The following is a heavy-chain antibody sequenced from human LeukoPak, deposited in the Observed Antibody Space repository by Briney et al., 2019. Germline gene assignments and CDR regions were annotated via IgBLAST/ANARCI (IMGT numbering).Heavy chain of an antibody. CDR2: IIPIFGSS. CDR1: GGTFSSYA. CDR3: ATRMTTVTTPRSDYFDY. Sequence: SVKVSCKASGGTFSSYAISWVRQAPGQGLEWVGGIIPIFGSSNYAQKFQGRVTIITDESTSTAYMELSSLRSEDTAVYYCATRMTTVTTPRSDYFDYWGQGTLVTVSS. V-gene: IGHV1-69*05. D-gene: IGHD4-17*01. J-gene: IGHJ4*02.